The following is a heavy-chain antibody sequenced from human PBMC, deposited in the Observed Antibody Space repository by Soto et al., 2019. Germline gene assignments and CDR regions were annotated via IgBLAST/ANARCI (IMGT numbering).Heavy chain of an antibody. J-gene: IGHJ6*03. Sequence: SETLSLTCAVYGGSFSGYYWSWIRQPPGKGLEWIGEINHSGSTNYNPSLKSRVTISVDTSKNQFSLKLSSVTAADTAVYYCARFPMTTVTTGYYYYMDVWGKGTKVTVSS. CDR3: ARFPMTTVTTGYYYYMDV. D-gene: IGHD4-17*01. CDR1: GGSFSGYY. V-gene: IGHV4-34*01. CDR2: INHSGST.